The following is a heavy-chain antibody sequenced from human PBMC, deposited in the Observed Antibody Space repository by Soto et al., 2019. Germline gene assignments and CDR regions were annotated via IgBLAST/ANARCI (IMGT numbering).Heavy chain of an antibody. CDR3: ASLSRKQQLVYY. CDR1: GGSISSGGYY. CDR2: IYYSGST. J-gene: IGHJ4*02. V-gene: IGHV4-31*03. D-gene: IGHD6-13*01. Sequence: SESLSLTCTVSGGSISSGGYYWSWIRQHPGKGLEWIGYIYYSGSTYYNPSLKSRVTISVDTSKNQFSLKLGSVTAADTAVYYCASLSRKQQLVYYWGQGTLVTVS.